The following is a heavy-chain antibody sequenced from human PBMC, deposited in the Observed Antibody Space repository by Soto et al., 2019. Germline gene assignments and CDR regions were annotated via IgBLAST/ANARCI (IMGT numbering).Heavy chain of an antibody. D-gene: IGHD6-13*01. CDR2: IIPIFGTA. J-gene: IGHJ4*02. V-gene: IGHV1-69*06. CDR3: AKDTNMSSSSWYAFDY. Sequence: GASVKVSCKASGGTFSSYAISWVRQAPGQGLEWMGGIIPIFGTANYAQKFQGRVTITADKSTSTAYMELNSLRAEDTALYYCAKDTNMSSSSWYAFDYWGQGTLVTVSS. CDR1: GGTFSSYA.